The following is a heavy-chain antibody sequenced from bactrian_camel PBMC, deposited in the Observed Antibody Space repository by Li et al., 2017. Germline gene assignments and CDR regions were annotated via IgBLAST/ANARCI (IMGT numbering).Heavy chain of an antibody. D-gene: IGHD2*01. V-gene: IGHV3S53*01. CDR2: ITTGGSST. Sequence: HVQLVESGGGSAQVGGSLRLSCSASADALMYMAWFRQTPGQKREAMAAITTGGSSTMYHDSVKGRFTISRESGKNTVHLQMNNLKPEDTANYFCAYLYRCSLVAGLTNWAYYGHGTQVTVS. J-gene: IGHJ4*01. CDR1: ADALMY.